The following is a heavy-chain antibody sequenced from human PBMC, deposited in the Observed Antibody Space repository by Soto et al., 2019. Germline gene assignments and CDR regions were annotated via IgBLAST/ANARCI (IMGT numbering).Heavy chain of an antibody. CDR2: IWYDGSNK. J-gene: IGHJ4*02. CDR3: ARDSELAADGTPGY. V-gene: IGHV3-33*01. CDR1: GFTFSSYG. D-gene: IGHD6-13*01. Sequence: PGGSLRLSCAASGFTFSSYGMHWVRQAPGKGLEWVAVIWYDGSNKYYADSVKGRFTISRDNSKNTLYLQMNSLRAEDTAVYYCARDSELAADGTPGYWGQGTLVTVSS.